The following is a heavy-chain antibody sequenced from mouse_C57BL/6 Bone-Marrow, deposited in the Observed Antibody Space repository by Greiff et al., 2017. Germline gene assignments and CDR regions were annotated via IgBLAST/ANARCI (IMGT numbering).Heavy chain of an antibody. D-gene: IGHD1-1*01. CDR1: GYTFTSYW. Sequence: QVQLQQPGAELVRPGSSVKLSCKASGYTFTSYWMDWVKQRPGQGLEWIGNIYPSDSETHYNQKFKDKATLTVDKSSSNAYMQLSSLTSEDSSVYYCAVITTGLDYWGQGTTLTVSS. J-gene: IGHJ2*01. CDR2: IYPSDSET. CDR3: AVITTGLDY. V-gene: IGHV1-61*01.